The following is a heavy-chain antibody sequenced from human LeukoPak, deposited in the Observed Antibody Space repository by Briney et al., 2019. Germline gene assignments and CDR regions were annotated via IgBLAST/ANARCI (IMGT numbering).Heavy chain of an antibody. Sequence: GASVKVSCKASGYTFIDYYMHWVRQAPGRGLEWMGRIDPDSGGTSYTQKFQGRVTMTRDTSISTAYMELSRLRSDDTAVYYCAREYYDSSGRKHAFDIWGQGTMVTVSS. CDR2: IDPDSGGT. CDR1: GYTFIDYY. CDR3: AREYYDSSGRKHAFDI. D-gene: IGHD3-22*01. J-gene: IGHJ3*02. V-gene: IGHV1-2*02.